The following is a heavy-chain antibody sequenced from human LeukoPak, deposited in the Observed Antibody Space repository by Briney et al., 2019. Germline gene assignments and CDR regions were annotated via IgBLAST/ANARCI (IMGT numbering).Heavy chain of an antibody. CDR1: GFSFSSYW. J-gene: IGHJ6*03. V-gene: IGHV3-7*01. Sequence: GGSLRLSCAASGFSFSSYWISWVRQAPGKGLEWVANIKQDGSEKYYVDSVKGRFTISRDNAKNSLYLQMNSLRAEDTAVYYCARDIRYYYDSSGYYMDVWGKGTTVTVSS. CDR3: ARDIRYYYDSSGYYMDV. D-gene: IGHD3-22*01. CDR2: IKQDGSEK.